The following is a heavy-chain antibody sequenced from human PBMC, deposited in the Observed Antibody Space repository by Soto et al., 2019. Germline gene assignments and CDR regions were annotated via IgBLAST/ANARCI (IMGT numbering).Heavy chain of an antibody. CDR3: ARDSSIPGLFGSGSYYYYYGMDV. V-gene: IGHV4-31*03. CDR2: IYYSGST. Sequence: SETLSLTCTVSGGSISSGGYYWSWIRQHPGKGLEWIGYIYYSGSTYYNPSLKSRVTISVDTSKNQFSLKLSSVTAADTAVYYCARDSSIPGLFGSGSYYYYYGMDVWGQGTTVTVSS. J-gene: IGHJ6*02. CDR1: GGSISSGGYY. D-gene: IGHD3-10*01.